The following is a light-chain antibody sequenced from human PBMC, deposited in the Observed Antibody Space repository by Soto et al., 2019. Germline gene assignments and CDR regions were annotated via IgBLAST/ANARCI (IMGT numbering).Light chain of an antibody. CDR2: DAS. CDR1: QSFSSN. J-gene: IGKJ1*01. Sequence: EIVMTQSPATLSVSPGERSTLSCSASQSFSSNLAWYQQKPVQAPRLLIYDASTRATGIPARFSGSGSGTEFTLTISSLQSEDFGLYYCHQYNNFWTFGQGTKVDIK. V-gene: IGKV3-15*01. CDR3: HQYNNFWT.